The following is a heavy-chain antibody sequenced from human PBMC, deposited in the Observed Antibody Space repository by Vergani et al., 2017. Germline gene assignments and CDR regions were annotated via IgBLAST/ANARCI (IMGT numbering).Heavy chain of an antibody. D-gene: IGHD3-10*01. J-gene: IGHJ6*02. CDR1: GGTFSSYT. CDR3: AREXLYGSGTADRYYYYGMDV. V-gene: IGHV1-69*04. CDR2: IIPIRGIT. Sequence: QVQLVQSGAEVKKPGSSVKLSCKASGGTFSSYTLSWVRQAPGQGLEWVGRIIPIRGITNYAQKFQGRVTITADKSTSTACMELSSLRSEYTALYYCAREXLYGSGTADRYYYYGMDVWGQGTTVTVSS.